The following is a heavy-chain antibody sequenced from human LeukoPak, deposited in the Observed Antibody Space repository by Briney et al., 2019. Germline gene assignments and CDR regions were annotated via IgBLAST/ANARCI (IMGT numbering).Heavy chain of an antibody. J-gene: IGHJ4*02. CDR3: ATAGGSSGSYPLIY. V-gene: IGHV3-23*01. CDR1: GFTFSSYA. Sequence: GGSLRLSCAASGFTFSSYAMNWVRQAPGKGLERVSVITGGGGTTFYADSVKGRFTISRDNSKNTVFLQMNSLRAEDTAVYYCATAGGSSGSYPLIYWGQGILVTVSS. D-gene: IGHD6-19*01. CDR2: ITGGGGTT.